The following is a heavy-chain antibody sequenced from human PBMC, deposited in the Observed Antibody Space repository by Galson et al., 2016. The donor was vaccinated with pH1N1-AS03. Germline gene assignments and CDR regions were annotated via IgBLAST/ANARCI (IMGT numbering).Heavy chain of an antibody. D-gene: IGHD5-24*01. V-gene: IGHV5-51*01. J-gene: IGHJ4*02. CDR2: IYPGDSDT. CDR3: ARQVRDGYYYYFDY. Sequence: QSGAEVKKPGESLKISCKTSGYIFTSYWVAWVRHMPGKGLEWMGIIYPGDSDTRYSPSFQGQVTISADRSINTAYLQWSSLMASDTAIYYCARQVRDGYYYYFDYGGQGILVTVSS. CDR1: GYIFTSYW.